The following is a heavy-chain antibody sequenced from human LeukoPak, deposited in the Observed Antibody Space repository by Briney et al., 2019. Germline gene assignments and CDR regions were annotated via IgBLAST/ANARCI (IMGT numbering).Heavy chain of an antibody. CDR1: GYTLTELS. Sequence: ASVKVSCKVSGYTLTELSMQWVRQAPGKGLEWMGGFDPEDGETIYAQKFQGRVTMTEDTSTDTAYMELSSLRSEDTAVYYCAIRTRTNHGGFDYWGQRILVTVSS. CDR3: AIRTRTNHGGFDY. J-gene: IGHJ4*02. D-gene: IGHD1-14*01. CDR2: FDPEDGET. V-gene: IGHV1-24*01.